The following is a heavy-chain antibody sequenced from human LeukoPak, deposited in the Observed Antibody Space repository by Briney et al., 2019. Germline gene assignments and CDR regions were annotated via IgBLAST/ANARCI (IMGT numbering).Heavy chain of an antibody. CDR2: ISYDGSNK. D-gene: IGHD2-2*01. CDR1: GFTFSSYA. CDR3: AGARGIVVVPAATRDY. Sequence: PGGSLRLSCAASGFTFSSYAMHWVRQAPGKGLEWVAVISYDGSNKYYADSVKGRFTISRDNSKNTLYLQMNSLRAEDTAVYYCAGARGIVVVPAATRDYWGQGTLVTVSS. V-gene: IGHV3-30-3*01. J-gene: IGHJ4*02.